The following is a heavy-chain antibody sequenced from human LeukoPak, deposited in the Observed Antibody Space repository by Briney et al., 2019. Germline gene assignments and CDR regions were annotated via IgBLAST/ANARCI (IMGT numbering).Heavy chain of an antibody. D-gene: IGHD6-19*01. CDR3: AKDRFDEQWLAPFDY. J-gene: IGHJ4*02. CDR2: ISYDGSNK. V-gene: IGHV3-30*18. Sequence: PGGSLRLSCAASGFTFSSYGMHWVRQAPGKGLEWVAIISYDGSNKYYADSVKGRFTISRDNSKSTLYLQLNSLRGEDTAVYYCAKDRFDEQWLAPFDYWGQGTLSPSPQ. CDR1: GFTFSSYG.